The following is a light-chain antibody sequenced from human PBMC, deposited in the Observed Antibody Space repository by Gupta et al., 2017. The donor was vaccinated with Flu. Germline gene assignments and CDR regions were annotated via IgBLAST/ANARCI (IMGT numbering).Light chain of an antibody. CDR2: YKSDSDK. J-gene: IGLJ2*01. CDR1: SGINVGTSK. V-gene: IGLV5-45*01. Sequence: QAVLTQPASLSASPGASASLTCTLRSGINVGTSKIYWYQQKPGSPPQYLLTYKSDSDKQQGSGVPSRFSGSKDVSSNAGILLISGLQSEDEAYYYCVIWNSSAWVFGGGTKLTVL. CDR3: VIWNSSAWV.